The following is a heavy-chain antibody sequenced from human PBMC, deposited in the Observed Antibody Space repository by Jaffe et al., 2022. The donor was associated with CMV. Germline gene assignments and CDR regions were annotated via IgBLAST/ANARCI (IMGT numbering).Heavy chain of an antibody. CDR3: ARDGHGGSSGYYRDAFDI. Sequence: EVQLVESGGGLVQPGGSLRLSCAASGFTFSSYEMNWVRQAPGKGLEWVSYISSSGSTIYYADSVKGRFTISRDNAKNSLYLQMNSLRAEDTAVYYCARDGHGGSSGYYRDAFDIWGQGTMVTVSS. D-gene: IGHD3-22*01. CDR1: GFTFSSYE. CDR2: ISSSGSTI. V-gene: IGHV3-48*03. J-gene: IGHJ3*02.